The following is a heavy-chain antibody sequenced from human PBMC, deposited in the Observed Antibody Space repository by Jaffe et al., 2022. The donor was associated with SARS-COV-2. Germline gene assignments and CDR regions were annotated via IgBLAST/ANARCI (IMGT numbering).Heavy chain of an antibody. CDR1: GFTFSSYG. CDR3: ARTTSWEYYFDY. CDR2: IWYDGSNK. D-gene: IGHD1-26*01. Sequence: QVQLVESGGGVVQPGRSLRLSCAASGFTFSSYGMHWVRQAPGKGLEWVAVIWYDGSNKYYADSVKGRFTISRDNSKNTLYLQMNSLRAEDTAVYYCARTTSWEYYFDYWGQGTLVTVSS. V-gene: IGHV3-33*01. J-gene: IGHJ4*02.